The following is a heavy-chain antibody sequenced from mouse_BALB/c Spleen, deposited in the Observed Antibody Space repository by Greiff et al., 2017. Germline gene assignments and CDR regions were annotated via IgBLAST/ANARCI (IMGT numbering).Heavy chain of an antibody. CDR1: GFTFSSYG. D-gene: IGHD2-4*01. J-gene: IGHJ4*01. CDR2: ISSGGSYT. V-gene: IGHV5-6*01. Sequence: EVKLVESGGDLVKPGGSPKLSCAASGFTFSSYGMSWVRQTPDKRLEWVATISSGGSYTYYPDSVKGRFTISRDNAKNTLYLQMSSLKSEDTAMYYCARHVPIYYDTTEAMDYWGQGTSVTVSS. CDR3: ARHVPIYYDTTEAMDY.